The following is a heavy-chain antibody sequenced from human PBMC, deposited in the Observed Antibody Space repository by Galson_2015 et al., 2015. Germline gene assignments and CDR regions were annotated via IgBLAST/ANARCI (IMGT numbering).Heavy chain of an antibody. D-gene: IGHD2-2*01. Sequence: SLRLSCAASGFTFSSYAMHWVRQAPGKGLEWVSAISGSGGSTYYADSVKGRFTISRDNSKNTLYLQMNSLRAEDTAVYYCARFLYCSSTSCYDYYYYYGMDVWGQGTTVTVSS. CDR3: ARFLYCSSTSCYDYYYYYGMDV. CDR1: GFTFSSYA. CDR2: ISGSGGST. V-gene: IGHV3-23*01. J-gene: IGHJ6*02.